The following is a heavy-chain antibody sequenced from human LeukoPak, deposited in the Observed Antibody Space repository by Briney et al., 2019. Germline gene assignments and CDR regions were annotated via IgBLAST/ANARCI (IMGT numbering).Heavy chain of an antibody. J-gene: IGHJ4*02. V-gene: IGHV3-48*02. D-gene: IGHD3-10*01. CDR3: ARDYYGSGSYFDY. Sequence: GGSLRLSCAASGSSFSSYSMNWVRQAPGKGLDWISYISSSSSTIYYADSVKGRFTISRDNAKNSLYLQMNSLRDEDTAVYYCARDYYGSGSYFDYWGQGTLVTVSS. CDR1: GSSFSSYS. CDR2: ISSSSSTI.